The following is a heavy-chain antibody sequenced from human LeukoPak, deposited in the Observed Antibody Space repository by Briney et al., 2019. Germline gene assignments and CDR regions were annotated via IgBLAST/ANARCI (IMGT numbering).Heavy chain of an antibody. D-gene: IGHD3-16*02. CDR2: IKQDRREK. V-gene: IGHV3-7*01. CDR1: GFTFSTYA. J-gene: IGHJ5*02. CDR3: ARDDHDYVWGNYRYSGSWLDP. Sequence: GGSLRLSCAASGFTFSTYAMSWVRQAPGKGLEWVANIKQDRREKYYVDSVKGRFIISRDNGKNSVYLQMNSLRDEDTAMYYCARDDHDYVWGNYRYSGSWLDPWGQGTLVTVSS.